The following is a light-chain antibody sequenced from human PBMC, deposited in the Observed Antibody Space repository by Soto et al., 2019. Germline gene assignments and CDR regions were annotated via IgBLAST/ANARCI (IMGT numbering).Light chain of an antibody. CDR3: QQYNNWPPIT. Sequence: EVVFTQSPATLSLSPGATATLSCGASQRVSSSLASYQQTPGQAPRILIYDASSTAAGIPARFSGSGSGTEFTLTISSLQSEDFAVYYCQQYNNWPPITFGQGTRLEIK. V-gene: IGKV3D-15*01. CDR2: DAS. CDR1: QRVSSS. J-gene: IGKJ5*01.